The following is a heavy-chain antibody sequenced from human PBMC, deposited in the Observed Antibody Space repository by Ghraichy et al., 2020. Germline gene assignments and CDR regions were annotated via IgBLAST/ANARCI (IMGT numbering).Heavy chain of an antibody. CDR3: ARASTVVRFYYYGGLDV. J-gene: IGHJ6*02. CDR2: ISSSGRNI. V-gene: IGHV3-48*02. Sequence: ASLNISCVGSGFTFSSYSMNWVRQSPGKGLEWVSHISSSGRNIFYADSVKGRFTISRDNAQNSLSLQMNSLRDEDSAVYYCARASTVVRFYYYGGLDVWGQGTTVTVSS. CDR1: GFTFSSYS. D-gene: IGHD4-23*01.